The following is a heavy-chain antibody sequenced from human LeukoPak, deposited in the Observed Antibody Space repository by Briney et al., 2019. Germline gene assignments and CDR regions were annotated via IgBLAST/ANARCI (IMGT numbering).Heavy chain of an antibody. V-gene: IGHV1-2*06. CDR2: INPNSGGT. CDR3: ARGSPRIAVAGSDY. D-gene: IGHD6-19*01. CDR1: RYTFTGYY. Sequence: GASVKVSCKASRYTFTGYYMHWVRQAPGQGLEWMGRINPNSGGTNYAQKFQGRVTMTRDTSISTAYMELSRLRSDDTAVYYCARGSPRIAVAGSDYWGQGTLVTVSS. J-gene: IGHJ4*02.